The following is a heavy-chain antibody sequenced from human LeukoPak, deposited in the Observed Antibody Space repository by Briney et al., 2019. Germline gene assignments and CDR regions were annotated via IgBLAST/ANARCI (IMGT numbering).Heavy chain of an antibody. CDR1: GATFNTDA. J-gene: IGHJ4*02. CDR2: IIPILTT. V-gene: IGHV1-69*04. CDR3: VRHPTSFDWFRD. D-gene: IGHD3-9*01. Sequence: ASVKVSCKASGATFNTDAINWVRQAPGQGLQWMGRIIPILTTTYAPLFEDRLTITADKTTNTAYMELNSLTSDDTATYFCVRHPTSFDWFRDWGQGTLVTVSS.